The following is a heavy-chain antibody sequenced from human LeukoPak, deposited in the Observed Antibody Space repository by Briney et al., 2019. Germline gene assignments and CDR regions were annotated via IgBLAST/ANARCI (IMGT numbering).Heavy chain of an antibody. J-gene: IGHJ4*02. CDR3: ARHLRSGAVDY. D-gene: IGHD4-17*01. CDR1: GGSISSYY. V-gene: IGHV4-59*08. Sequence: SETLSLTCTVSGGSISSYYWSWIRQPPGKGLEWIGYIYYSGSTSYNPSLKSRVTISVDTSKNQFSLKLSSVTASDTAVYYCARHLRSGAVDYWGQGTLVTVSS. CDR2: IYYSGST.